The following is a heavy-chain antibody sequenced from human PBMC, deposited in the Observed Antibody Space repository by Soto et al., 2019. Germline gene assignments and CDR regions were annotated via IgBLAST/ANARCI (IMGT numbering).Heavy chain of an antibody. Sequence: EVQVLESGGGLAQPGGSLRLSCAASGFTFSSYDMSWVRQAPGKGLEWVSGVSASGSITSYADSAKGRFTISRDNAKNTVFLQMSSLSAEDTAVYFCAKGDCSGGRCYRGFDYWGQGTLVTVSS. CDR3: AKGDCSGGRCYRGFDY. CDR2: VSASGSIT. CDR1: GFTFSSYD. D-gene: IGHD2-15*01. V-gene: IGHV3-23*01. J-gene: IGHJ4*02.